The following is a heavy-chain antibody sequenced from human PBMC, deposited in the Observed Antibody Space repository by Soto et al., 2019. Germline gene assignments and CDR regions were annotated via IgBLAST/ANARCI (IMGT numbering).Heavy chain of an antibody. Sequence: PSETLSLTCTVSGGSISGGGYYWSWIRQHPGKGLEWIGYIYYSGSTYYNPSLKSRVTISVDTSKNQFSLKLSSVTAADTAVYYCARERGIVATITRPSNAFDIWGQGTMVTVSS. V-gene: IGHV4-31*03. CDR3: ARERGIVATITRPSNAFDI. J-gene: IGHJ3*02. CDR1: GGSISGGGYY. CDR2: IYYSGST. D-gene: IGHD5-12*01.